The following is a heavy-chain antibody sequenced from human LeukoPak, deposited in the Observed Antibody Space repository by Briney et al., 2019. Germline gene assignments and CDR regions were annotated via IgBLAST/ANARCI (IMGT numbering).Heavy chain of an antibody. D-gene: IGHD5-12*01. CDR3: AKAPKYYSGYDSVDY. V-gene: IGHV3-30*18. CDR2: ISYDGSNK. J-gene: IGHJ4*02. Sequence: GGSLRLSCAASGFTFSSYGMHWVRQAPGEGLEWVAVISYDGSNKYYADSVKGRFTISRDNSKNTLYLQMNSLRAEDTAVYYCAKAPKYYSGYDSVDYWGQGTLVTVSS. CDR1: GFTFSSYG.